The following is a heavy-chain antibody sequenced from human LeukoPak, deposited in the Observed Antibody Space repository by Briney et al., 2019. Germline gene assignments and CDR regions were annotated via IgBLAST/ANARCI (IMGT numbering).Heavy chain of an antibody. Sequence: SQTLSLTCTVSGGSISSGSYYWSWIRQPAGKGLEWIGRIYTSGSTNYNPSLKSRVTISVDTSKNQFSLKLSSVTAADTAVYYCARDRKGSGSYGSGAFDIWGQGTMVTVSS. CDR1: GGSISSGSYY. V-gene: IGHV4-61*02. CDR3: ARDRKGSGSYGSGAFDI. CDR2: IYTSGST. D-gene: IGHD1-26*01. J-gene: IGHJ3*02.